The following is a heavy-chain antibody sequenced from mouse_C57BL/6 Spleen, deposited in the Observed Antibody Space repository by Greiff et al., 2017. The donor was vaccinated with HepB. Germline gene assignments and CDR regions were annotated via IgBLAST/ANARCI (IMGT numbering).Heavy chain of an antibody. V-gene: IGHV1-26*01. CDR2: INPNNGGT. J-gene: IGHJ2*01. CDR3: ERDYGSRALDY. Sequence: VQLQQSGPELVKPGASVKISCKASGYTFTDYYMNWVKQSHGKSLEWIGDINPNNGGTSYNQKFKGKATLTVDKSSSTAYMERRSLTSEDSAVYYCERDYGSRALDYWGQGTTLTVSS. CDR1: GYTFTDYY. D-gene: IGHD1-1*01.